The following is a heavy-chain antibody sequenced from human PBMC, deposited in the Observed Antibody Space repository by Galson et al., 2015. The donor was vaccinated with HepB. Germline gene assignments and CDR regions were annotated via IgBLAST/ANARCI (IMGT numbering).Heavy chain of an antibody. CDR3: ARGQGREYGNYADGYYFDY. V-gene: IGHV3-21*06. CDR1: GFTFSSYS. Sequence: SLRLSCAASGFTFSSYSMNWVRQAPGKGLEWVSSISSTSSDKYSADSLKGRFTISRDNAKNSLFLQMNSLSAEDTAVYFCARGQGREYGNYADGYYFDYWGQGILVTVSS. CDR2: ISSTSSDK. J-gene: IGHJ4*02. D-gene: IGHD4-11*01.